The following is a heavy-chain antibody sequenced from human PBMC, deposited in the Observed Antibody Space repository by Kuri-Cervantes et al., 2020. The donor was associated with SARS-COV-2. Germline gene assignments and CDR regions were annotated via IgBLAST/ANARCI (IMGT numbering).Heavy chain of an antibody. CDR3: ARRGRGGDQRHYYYGMDV. D-gene: IGHD4-17*01. V-gene: IGHV1-2*04. CDR1: GYTFTGYY. CDR2: INPNSGGT. J-gene: IGHJ6*02. Sequence: ASVKVSCKASGYTFTGYYMHWVRQAPGQGLEWMGWINPNSGGTNYAQKFQGWVTMTRDTSISTAYMELSRLRSDDTAVYYCARRGRGGDQRHYYYGMDVWGQGTTVTVSS.